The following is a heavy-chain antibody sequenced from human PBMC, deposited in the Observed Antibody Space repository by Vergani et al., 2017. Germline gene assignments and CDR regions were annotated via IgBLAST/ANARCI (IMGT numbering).Heavy chain of an antibody. CDR2: ISTSSTYI. CDR1: GFTFSSYS. V-gene: IGHV3-21*01. Sequence: EVQLVESGGGLVKPGGSLRLSCAASGFTFSSYSMNWVRQAPGKGLEWVSSISTSSTYIYYADSVKGRFTISRDNAKNSLYLQMNSLRTEDTAVYYCAKDNRYGSGVGGVWGQRATVTVPS. CDR3: AKDNRYGSGVGGV. J-gene: IGHJ6*01. D-gene: IGHD3-10*01.